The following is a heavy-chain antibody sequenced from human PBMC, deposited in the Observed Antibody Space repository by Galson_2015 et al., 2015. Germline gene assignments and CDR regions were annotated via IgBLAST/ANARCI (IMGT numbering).Heavy chain of an antibody. CDR3: AGHRLRSGSFYNPFDY. Sequence: ETLSLTCTVSGGSINSSSNYWGWIRQSPGQGLEWIGSMYYSGSTYYNPSLKSRVTISVETSKNQLSLMVSSVTAADTAVYYCAGHRLRSGSFYNPFDYWGQGILVTVSS. J-gene: IGHJ4*02. CDR1: GGSINSSSNY. D-gene: IGHD3-10*01. CDR2: MYYSGST. V-gene: IGHV4-39*01.